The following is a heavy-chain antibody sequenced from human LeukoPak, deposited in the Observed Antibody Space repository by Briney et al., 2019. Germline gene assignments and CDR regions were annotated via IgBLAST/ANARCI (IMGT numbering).Heavy chain of an antibody. V-gene: IGHV4-39*01. J-gene: IGHJ4*02. CDR1: GVSISGSIYY. Sequence: KPSETLSLTCTVSGVSISGSIYYWGWIRQPPGKGLEWTATMHYSGSTYYNPSLKSRVTISVDTSRNQVSLKLTSVIAADTAVYYCATYKRGIPHEYWGQGTLVTVSS. CDR2: MHYSGST. D-gene: IGHD1-1*01. CDR3: ATYKRGIPHEY.